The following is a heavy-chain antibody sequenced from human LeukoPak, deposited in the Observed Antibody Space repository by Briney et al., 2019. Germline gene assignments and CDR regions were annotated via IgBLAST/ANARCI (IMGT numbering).Heavy chain of an antibody. D-gene: IGHD6-19*01. J-gene: IGHJ6*03. CDR2: ITTTSSYI. Sequence: GGSLRLSCAASGFTFSSKSMNWVRQAPGKGLEWVSSITTTSSYIYYADSVKGRFTISRANAMNSLYLEMNSLRAEDTAVYYCTRGSSWSQYYCYYYMDVWGEGTTVTVSS. CDR3: TRGSSWSQYYCYYYMDV. V-gene: IGHV3-21*01. CDR1: GFTFSSKS.